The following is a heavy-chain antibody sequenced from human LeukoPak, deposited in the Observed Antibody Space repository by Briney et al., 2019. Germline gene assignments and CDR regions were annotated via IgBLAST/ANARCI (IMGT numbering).Heavy chain of an antibody. CDR3: ARDRPLYDFWSGYYNFDY. CDR2: ISAHNGNT. V-gene: IGHV1-18*01. J-gene: IGHJ4*02. Sequence: ASVKVSCKASGYTFTSYGISWVRQAPGQGLEWMGWISAHNGNTNYAQKLQGRVTMTTDTSTSTAYMELRSLRSDDTAVYYCARDRPLYDFWSGYYNFDYWGQGTLVTVSS. CDR1: GYTFTSYG. D-gene: IGHD3-3*01.